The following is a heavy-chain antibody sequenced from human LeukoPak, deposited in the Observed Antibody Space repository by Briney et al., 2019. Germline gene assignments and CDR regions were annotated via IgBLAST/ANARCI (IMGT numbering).Heavy chain of an antibody. J-gene: IGHJ6*03. D-gene: IGHD3-10*01. CDR3: AKDMGYYGSGSYMDV. V-gene: IGHV3-48*03. Sequence: GGSLRLSCAASGFTFSSYEMNWVRQAPGKGLEWVSYISSSGSTIYYADSVKGRFTISRDNAKNSLYLQMNSLRAEDMALYYCAKDMGYYGSGSYMDVWGKGTTVTVSS. CDR2: ISSSGSTI. CDR1: GFTFSSYE.